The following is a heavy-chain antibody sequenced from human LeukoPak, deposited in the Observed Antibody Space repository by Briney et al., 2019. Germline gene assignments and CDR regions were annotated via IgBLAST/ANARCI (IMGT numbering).Heavy chain of an antibody. J-gene: IGHJ4*02. CDR2: ISSSSSYI. CDR3: ARDLGTDYSY. Sequence: GGSLRLSCAASGFTFSSYSMNWVRQAPGKGLEWVSSISSSSSYIYYADSVKGRSTISRDNAKNSLYLQMNSLRAEDTAVYYCARDLGTDYSYWGQGTLVTVSS. CDR1: GFTFSSYS. V-gene: IGHV3-21*01. D-gene: IGHD2-21*01.